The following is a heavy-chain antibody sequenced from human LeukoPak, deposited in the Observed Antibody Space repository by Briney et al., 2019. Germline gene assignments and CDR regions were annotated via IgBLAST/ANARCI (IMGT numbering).Heavy chain of an antibody. V-gene: IGHV3-23*01. CDR2: ISGSGGST. Sequence: PGGSLRLSCAASGFTFSSYAMSWVRPAPGKGLEWVSAISGSGGSTYYADSVKVRFTISRDNSKNTLYLQMNSLRAEDTAVYYCASRDSSGYYGAFDIWGQGTMVTVSS. D-gene: IGHD3-22*01. CDR3: ASRDSSGYYGAFDI. CDR1: GFTFSSYA. J-gene: IGHJ3*02.